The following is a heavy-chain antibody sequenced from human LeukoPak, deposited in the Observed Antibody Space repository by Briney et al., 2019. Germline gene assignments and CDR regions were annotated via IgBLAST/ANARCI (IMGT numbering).Heavy chain of an antibody. CDR3: ARTQNWFDP. V-gene: IGHV4-39*07. Sequence: SSETLSLTCTVSGGSISTSNYYWGWIRQPPGKGLEWIGSIYHSGSTYYNPSLKSRVTISVDTSENQFSLKLSSVTAADTAVYYCARTQNWFDPWGQGTLVTVSS. CDR2: IYHSGST. J-gene: IGHJ5*02. CDR1: GGSISTSNYY.